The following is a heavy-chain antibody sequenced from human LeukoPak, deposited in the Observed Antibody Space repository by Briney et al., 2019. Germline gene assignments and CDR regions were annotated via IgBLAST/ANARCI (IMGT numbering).Heavy chain of an antibody. CDR3: ARVPTTVTGPFDY. V-gene: IGHV1-2*02. Sequence: GASVKVSCKASGYTFTGYYMHWVRQAPGQGLEWMGWINPNSGGTNYAQKFQGRVTMTRDTSISTAYMELSRLRSDDTAVYYCARVPTTVTGPFDYWGQGTLVTASS. CDR1: GYTFTGYY. J-gene: IGHJ4*02. D-gene: IGHD4-17*01. CDR2: INPNSGGT.